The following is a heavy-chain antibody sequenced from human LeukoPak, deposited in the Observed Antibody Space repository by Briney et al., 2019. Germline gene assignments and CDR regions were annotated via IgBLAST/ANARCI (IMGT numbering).Heavy chain of an antibody. V-gene: IGHV3-30*04. D-gene: IGHD3-22*01. CDR1: GFTFSSYA. CDR3: AKLMGGYYDSSGYYSGLDY. Sequence: PGGSLRLSCAASGFTFSSYAMHWVRQAPGKGLEWVAVISSDGSNKYYADSMKGRFTISRDNSKNTLYLQMNSLRAEDTAVHYCAKLMGGYYDSSGYYSGLDYWGQGTLVTVSS. CDR2: ISSDGSNK. J-gene: IGHJ4*02.